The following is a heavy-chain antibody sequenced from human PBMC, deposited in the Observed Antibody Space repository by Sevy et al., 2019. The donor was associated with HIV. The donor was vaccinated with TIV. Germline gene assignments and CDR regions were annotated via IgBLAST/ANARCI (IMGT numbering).Heavy chain of an antibody. V-gene: IGHV3-30*04. CDR1: GFTFSNYA. CDR2: ISHDGIDK. J-gene: IGHJ4*02. D-gene: IGHD3-16*02. Sequence: GGSLRLSCAASGFTFSNYAVHWVRQAPGKGLEWVALISHDGIDKQYADSVKGRFTISRDDSKNTLYLQMSSLRAKDTAVYYCARDLPHLLPWELSRGSDYWGPGTLVTVSS. CDR3: ARDLPHLLPWELSRGSDY.